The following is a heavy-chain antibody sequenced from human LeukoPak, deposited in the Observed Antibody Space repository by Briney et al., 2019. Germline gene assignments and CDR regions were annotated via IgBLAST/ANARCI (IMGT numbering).Heavy chain of an antibody. CDR3: ARYYSGWYYFDY. J-gene: IGHJ4*02. Sequence: SETLSLTCTVSGYSISSGYYWGWIRQPPGKGLEWIGYIHYSGTTDYSPSLKSRVTISVDTSKNQFSLKLRSVTAADTAVYYCARYYSGWYYFDYWGQGTLVTVSS. CDR2: IHYSGTT. V-gene: IGHV4-38-2*02. CDR1: GYSISSGYY. D-gene: IGHD6-19*01.